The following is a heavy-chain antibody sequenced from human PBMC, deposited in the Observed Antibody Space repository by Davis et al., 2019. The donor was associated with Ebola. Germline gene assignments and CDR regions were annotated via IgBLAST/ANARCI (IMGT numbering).Heavy chain of an antibody. CDR3: ARGGGSNYFDH. CDR1: GYTFTGFY. J-gene: IGHJ4*02. CDR2: INPNGGAT. V-gene: IGHV1-2*02. Sequence: ASVKVSCKASGYTFTGFYMHWVRQAPGQGLEWMGWINPNGGATKYAPKVKGRIILTRDTSINTVYMDLKRLTSDDTAVYYCARGGGSNYFDHWGQGTLVTVSS. D-gene: IGHD3-16*01.